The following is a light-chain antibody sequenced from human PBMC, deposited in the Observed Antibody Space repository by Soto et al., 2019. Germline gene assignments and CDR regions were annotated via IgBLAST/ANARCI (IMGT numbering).Light chain of an antibody. Sequence: QSVLTQPRSVSGSPGQSVTISCTGTSSDVGGYNYVSWYQQHPGKAPKLMIYDVSKRPSGVPDRFSGSKSGNTASLTISGHQAEDEADYYCCSDAGSYNHVFGTGTTLTVL. V-gene: IGLV2-11*01. CDR2: DVS. CDR3: CSDAGSYNHV. J-gene: IGLJ1*01. CDR1: SSDVGGYNY.